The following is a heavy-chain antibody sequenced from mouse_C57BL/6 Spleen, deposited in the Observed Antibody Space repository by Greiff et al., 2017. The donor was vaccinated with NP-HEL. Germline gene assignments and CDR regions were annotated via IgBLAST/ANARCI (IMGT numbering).Heavy chain of an antibody. D-gene: IGHD1-1*01. V-gene: IGHV1-5*01. Sequence: VQLQQSGTVLARPGASVKMSCTTSGYKFTSYWMHWVKQRPGQGLEWIGAIDPGNSDTSYNQKFKGKAKLTAVTSANTAYMELSSLTNEDSAVYYCTTAVVEDDWGHGATLTVSS. CDR1: GYKFTSYW. J-gene: IGHJ2*01. CDR2: IDPGNSDT. CDR3: TTAVVEDD.